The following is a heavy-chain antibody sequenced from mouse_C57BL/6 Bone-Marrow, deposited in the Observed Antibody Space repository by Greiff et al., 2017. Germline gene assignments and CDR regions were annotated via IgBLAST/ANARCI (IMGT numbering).Heavy chain of an antibody. CDR3: ARWGNWCFDY. D-gene: IGHD4-1*01. CDR1: GYTFTSYG. J-gene: IGHJ2*01. Sequence: VQLQESGAELARPGASVKLSCKASGYTFTSYGISWVKQRTGQGLEWIGEIYPRSGNTYYNAKFKGKATLTADKSSSTAYLELRSLTSEDSAVYFCARWGNWCFDYWGQGTTLTVSS. V-gene: IGHV1-81*01. CDR2: IYPRSGNT.